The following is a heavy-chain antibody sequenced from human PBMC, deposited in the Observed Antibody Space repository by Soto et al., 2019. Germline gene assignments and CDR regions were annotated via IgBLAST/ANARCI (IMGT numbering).Heavy chain of an antibody. J-gene: IGHJ3*02. CDR3: ARRRDFWSGPDAFDI. Sequence: ASVKVSCTASGYTFTSDGISCVRQAPGQGLEWMGWISAYNGNTNYAQKLQGRVTMTTDTSTSTAYMELRSLRSDDTAVYYCARRRDFWSGPDAFDIWGQGTMVTVSS. D-gene: IGHD3-3*01. CDR1: GYTFTSDG. CDR2: ISAYNGNT. V-gene: IGHV1-18*01.